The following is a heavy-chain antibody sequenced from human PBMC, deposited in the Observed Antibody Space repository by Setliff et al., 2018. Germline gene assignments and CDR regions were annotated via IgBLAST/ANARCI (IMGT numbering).Heavy chain of an antibody. CDR1: GFTFSSYG. Sequence: VGSLRLSCAASGFTFSSYGMNWVRQAPGKGLEWVSCISGGSSYIHYEDSMKGRFTISRDDAKNSVYLQINSLRAEDTAVYYCARDHGTVPGVDYMDVWGKGTTVTVSS. V-gene: IGHV3-21*01. CDR2: ISGGSSYI. CDR3: ARDHGTVPGVDYMDV. J-gene: IGHJ6*03. D-gene: IGHD1-1*01.